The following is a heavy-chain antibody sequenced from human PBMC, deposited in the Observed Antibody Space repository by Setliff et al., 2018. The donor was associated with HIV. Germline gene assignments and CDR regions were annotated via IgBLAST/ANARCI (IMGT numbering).Heavy chain of an antibody. Sequence: HPVGSLRLSCAASGFPFSTYAMSWVRQAPGKGLEWVSTISGSGGNTYYADSVKGRFTISRDNSKNTLYLQMNSLRAEDAAVYYCAKVVTGLGSYYYMDVWGKGTTVTVSS. CDR3: AKVVTGLGSYYYMDV. V-gene: IGHV3-23*01. CDR2: ISGSGGNT. J-gene: IGHJ6*03. D-gene: IGHD3-10*01. CDR1: GFPFSTYA.